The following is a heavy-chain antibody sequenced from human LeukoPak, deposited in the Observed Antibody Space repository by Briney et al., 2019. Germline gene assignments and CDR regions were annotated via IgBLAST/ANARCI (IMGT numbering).Heavy chain of an antibody. Sequence: SETLSLTCTVSGGSISSSSDYWGWIRQPPGKGLEWIGTIPYSGNTYYSPSLKSRVTISVDTSKNQFSLKLNCVTAADTAVYHCARHWFHCSIAGCYYDSWGQGTLVTVSS. CDR1: GGSISSSSDY. J-gene: IGHJ4*02. CDR2: IPYSGNT. V-gene: IGHV4-39*01. CDR3: ARHWFHCSIAGCYYDS. D-gene: IGHD2-2*01.